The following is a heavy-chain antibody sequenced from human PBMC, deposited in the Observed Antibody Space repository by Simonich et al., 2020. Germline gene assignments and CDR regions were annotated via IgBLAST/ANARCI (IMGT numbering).Heavy chain of an antibody. D-gene: IGHD6-13*01. CDR1: GFTFSSYW. CDR2: IKQDGSEK. Sequence: EVQLVESGGGLVQPGGSLRLSCAASGFTFSSYWMSWVRQAPGKGLEWVANIKQDGSEKYYVDSVKGRFTISRDNAKNSLYLQMNSLRAEDTAVYYCARSLRSSSGNFDYWGQGTLVTVSS. J-gene: IGHJ4*02. V-gene: IGHV3-7*01. CDR3: ARSLRSSSGNFDY.